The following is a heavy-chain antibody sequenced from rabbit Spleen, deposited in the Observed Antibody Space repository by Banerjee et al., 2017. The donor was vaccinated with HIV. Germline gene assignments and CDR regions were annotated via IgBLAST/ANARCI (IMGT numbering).Heavy chain of an antibody. CDR2: IYTGDGST. CDR1: GFSFSGSYW. V-gene: IGHV1S40*01. CDR3: AKNSWSDNHSIL. J-gene: IGHJ4*01. Sequence: QSLEESGGGLVQPGGTLTLTCKASGFSFSGSYWICWVRQAPGKGLEWIACIYTGDGSTYYASWVNGRFTISKTSSTTVTLQMTRLTAADTATYFCAKNSWSDNHSILWGPGTLVTVS. D-gene: IGHD2-1*01.